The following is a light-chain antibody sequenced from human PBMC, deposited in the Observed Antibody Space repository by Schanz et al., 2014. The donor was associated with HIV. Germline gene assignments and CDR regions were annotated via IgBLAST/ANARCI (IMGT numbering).Light chain of an antibody. V-gene: IGKV3-20*01. CDR3: QQSYSPPPT. Sequence: EIVLTQSPGTLSLSPGERATLSCRASQSVSSSYLAWYQQKPGQAPRLLIYGASSRATGIPDRFSGSGSGTDFTLTISSLQSDDFATYHCQQSYSPPPTFGQGTKLEIK. CDR2: GAS. CDR1: QSVSSSY. J-gene: IGKJ2*01.